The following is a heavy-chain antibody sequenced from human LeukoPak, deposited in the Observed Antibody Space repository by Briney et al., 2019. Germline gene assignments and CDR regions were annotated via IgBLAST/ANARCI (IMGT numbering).Heavy chain of an antibody. CDR1: GYTFTSYY. CDR2: SDPKSGAT. V-gene: IGHV1-2*02. Sequence: ASVQVPCTTSGYTFTSYYIHWLRQAPGQRFEWMGWSDPKSGATKYEHFQGRVTMTRDTSISTVYMELSSLRSEDTAVYYCARDFRDYENFDYWGQGTLVTVSS. CDR3: ARDFRDYENFDY. D-gene: IGHD4-17*01. J-gene: IGHJ4*02.